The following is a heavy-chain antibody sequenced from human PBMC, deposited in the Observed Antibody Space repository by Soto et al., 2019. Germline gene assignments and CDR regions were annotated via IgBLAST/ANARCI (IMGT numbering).Heavy chain of an antibody. CDR1: GYTFTSYG. D-gene: IGHD1-26*01. J-gene: IGHJ4*02. CDR2: ISAYNGNT. Sequence: ASVKVSCKASGYTFTSYGISWVRQAPGQGLEWMGWISAYNGNTNYAQKLQGRVTMTTDTSTSTAYMELRSLRSDDTAVYYCATFFLSPSGISTDFDYWGQGTLVTVSS. V-gene: IGHV1-18*04. CDR3: ATFFLSPSGISTDFDY.